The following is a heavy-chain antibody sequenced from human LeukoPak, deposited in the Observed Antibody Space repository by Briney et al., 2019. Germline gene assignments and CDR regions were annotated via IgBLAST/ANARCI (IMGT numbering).Heavy chain of an antibody. CDR3: ATSGYDFWSGYSLYYFGY. CDR2: IYYSGST. Sequence: SETLSLTCTVSGGSISSSSYYWGWIRQPPGKGLEWIGSIYYSGSTYYNPSLKSRVTISVDTSKNQFSLKLSSVTAADTAVYYCATSGYDFWSGYSLYYFGYWGQGTLVTVSS. J-gene: IGHJ4*02. D-gene: IGHD3-3*01. CDR1: GGSISSSSYY. V-gene: IGHV4-39*01.